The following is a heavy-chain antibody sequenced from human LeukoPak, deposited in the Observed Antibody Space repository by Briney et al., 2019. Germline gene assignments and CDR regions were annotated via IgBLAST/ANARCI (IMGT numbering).Heavy chain of an antibody. CDR3: ARDTDYFDTSGYFCNDFFDL. Sequence: GGSLRLSCAASGFTFSNYAMHWVRQAPGKGLEWVALISKDGSYEYYADTVEGRFTISRDNSENTLYLQLDTLRPEDTAVYYCARDTDYFDTSGYFCNDFFDLWGRGTLVTVSS. CDR1: GFTFSNYA. D-gene: IGHD3-22*01. J-gene: IGHJ2*01. V-gene: IGHV3-30*04. CDR2: ISKDGSYE.